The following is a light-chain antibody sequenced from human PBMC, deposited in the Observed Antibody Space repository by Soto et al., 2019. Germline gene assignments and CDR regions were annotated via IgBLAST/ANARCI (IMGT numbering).Light chain of an antibody. J-gene: IGKJ3*01. CDR1: QSVNTY. CDR3: QQRSNWPHT. V-gene: IGKV3-11*01. CDR2: DTS. Sequence: DIVLTQSPATLSLSPGEGATLSCRASQSVNTYLAWYQQKTGQAPRLLIYDTSNRATGIPARFSGTGSGTDLTLAISSLEPEDFAVYDCQQRSNWPHTFGPGTKVDI.